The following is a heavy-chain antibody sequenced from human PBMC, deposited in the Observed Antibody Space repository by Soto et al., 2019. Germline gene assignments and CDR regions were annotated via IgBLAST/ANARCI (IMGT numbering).Heavy chain of an antibody. Sequence: SETLSLTCTVSGGSISGYYWSWIRQSPGKGLEWIGEINHSGSTNYNPSLKSRVTISVDTSKNQFSLKLSSVTAADTAVYYCARNTGRVQQWLLFDYWGQGTLVTVSS. CDR1: GGSISGYY. CDR2: INHSGST. CDR3: ARNTGRVQQWLLFDY. D-gene: IGHD6-19*01. V-gene: IGHV4-34*01. J-gene: IGHJ4*02.